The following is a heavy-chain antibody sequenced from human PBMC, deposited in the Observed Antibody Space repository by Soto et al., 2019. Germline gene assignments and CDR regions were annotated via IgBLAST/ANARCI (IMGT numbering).Heavy chain of an antibody. CDR3: TRVAATATFFDS. D-gene: IGHD2-15*01. V-gene: IGHV3-74*01. CDR1: KVTVNSYW. Sequence: GGSLRLSCAASKVTVNSYWMHWVRQAPGKGLVWVSRINVDGSSISYADSVKGRFTISRDRAKNTLYLQMNSLRDEDTAVYHCTRVAATATFFDSWGQGTLVTVS. CDR2: INVDGSSI. J-gene: IGHJ4*02.